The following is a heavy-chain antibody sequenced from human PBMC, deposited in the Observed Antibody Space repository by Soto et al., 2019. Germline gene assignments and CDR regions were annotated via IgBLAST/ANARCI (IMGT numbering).Heavy chain of an antibody. CDR3: ARDQPQAYCGGDCYYRYGMDV. D-gene: IGHD2-21*02. CDR2: IIPIFGTA. Sequence: VASVKVSCKASGGTFSSYAISWVRQAPGQGLEWMGGIIPIFGTANYAQKFQGRVTITADESTSTAYMELSSLRSEDTAVYYCARDQPQAYCGGDCYYRYGMDVWGQGTTVTVSS. J-gene: IGHJ6*02. V-gene: IGHV1-69*13. CDR1: GGTFSSYA.